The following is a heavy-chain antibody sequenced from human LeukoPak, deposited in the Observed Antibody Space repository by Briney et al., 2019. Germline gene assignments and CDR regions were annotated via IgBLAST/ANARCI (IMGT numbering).Heavy chain of an antibody. CDR1: GYTFTSYG. V-gene: IGHV1-18*01. CDR2: ISAYNGKT. J-gene: IGHJ3*02. CDR3: ARDSPILWFGELINAFDI. D-gene: IGHD3-10*01. Sequence: ASVKVSCKASGYTFTSYGISWVRQAPGQGLEWMGWISAYNGKTNYAQKLQARVTMTTETSTRTAYMEVRSLRSDDTAVYYCARDSPILWFGELINAFDIWGQGAMVSVSS.